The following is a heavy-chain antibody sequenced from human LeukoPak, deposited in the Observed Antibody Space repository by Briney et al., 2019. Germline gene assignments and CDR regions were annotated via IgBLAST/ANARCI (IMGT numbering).Heavy chain of an antibody. CDR2: INPNSGGT. Sequence: ASVKVSCKASGYTFTGYYMHWVRQAPGQGLEWMGWINPNSGGTNYAQKFQGWVTMTRDTSISTAYMELSRLRSDDTAVYYCASRFESSGWTSFDYWGQGTLVTVSS. CDR1: GYTFTGYY. D-gene: IGHD6-19*01. J-gene: IGHJ4*02. CDR3: ASRFESSGWTSFDY. V-gene: IGHV1-2*04.